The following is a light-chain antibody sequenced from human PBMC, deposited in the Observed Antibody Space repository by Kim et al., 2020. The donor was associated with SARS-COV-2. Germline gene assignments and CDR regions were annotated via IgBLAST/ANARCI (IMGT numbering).Light chain of an antibody. CDR3: QKHASAPHT. Sequence: SASVGDSVTSTCRANQGISTYLAWYQQKPGKGPKVLIYDASILQSGVPSRFSGSGSGTHFTLTISSLQPEDVATYYCQKHASAPHTFGQGTKLEI. J-gene: IGKJ2*01. CDR2: DAS. V-gene: IGKV1-27*01. CDR1: QGISTY.